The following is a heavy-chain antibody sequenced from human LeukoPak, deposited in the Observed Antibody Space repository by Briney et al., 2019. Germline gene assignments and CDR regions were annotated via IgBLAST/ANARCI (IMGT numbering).Heavy chain of an antibody. CDR2: ISSSSSYI. J-gene: IGHJ3*02. Sequence: GGSLRLSCAASGFTFSSYSMNWVHQAPGKGLEWVSSISSSSSYIYYADSVKGRFTISRDSAKNSLSLQMNSLRAEDTAVYYCARGRPVLQLLWGAFDIWGQGTIVTVYS. V-gene: IGHV3-21*01. D-gene: IGHD1-7*01. CDR1: GFTFSSYS. CDR3: ARGRPVLQLLWGAFDI.